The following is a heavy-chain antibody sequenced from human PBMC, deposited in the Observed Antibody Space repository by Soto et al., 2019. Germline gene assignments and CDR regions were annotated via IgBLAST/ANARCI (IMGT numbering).Heavy chain of an antibody. CDR1: GYTFTSYG. Sequence: QVQLVQSGAEAKKPGASVKVSCKASGYTFTSYGISWVRQAPGQGLEWMGWISAYNGNTNYAQKLQGRVTMTTDTSTSTAYMELRSLRSDDTAVYYCARTAETIRFPYNWFDPWGQGTLVTVSS. J-gene: IGHJ5*02. V-gene: IGHV1-18*04. CDR3: ARTAETIRFPYNWFDP. CDR2: ISAYNGNT. D-gene: IGHD3-3*01.